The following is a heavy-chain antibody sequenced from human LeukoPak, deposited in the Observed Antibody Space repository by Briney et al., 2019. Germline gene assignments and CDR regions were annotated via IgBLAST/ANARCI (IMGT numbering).Heavy chain of an antibody. D-gene: IGHD3-22*01. CDR2: VYPGDSDT. J-gene: IGHJ4*02. V-gene: IGHV5-51*01. Sequence: GESLKISCKGSGYSFTSYWIGWVRQLPGKGLEWMGIVYPGDSDTRYSPSFQGQVTISADKSISTAYLQWSSLKASDTAMYYCARQDYYYDSSGYLDYWGQGTLVTVSS. CDR3: ARQDYYYDSSGYLDY. CDR1: GYSFTSYW.